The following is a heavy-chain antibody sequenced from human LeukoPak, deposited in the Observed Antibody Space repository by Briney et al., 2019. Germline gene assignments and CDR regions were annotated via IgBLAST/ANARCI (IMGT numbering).Heavy chain of an antibody. Sequence: GESLRISCKGSGYSFTSYWISWVRQMPGKGLEWMGRIDPSDSYTNYSPSFQGHVTISADKSISTAYLQWSSLKASDTAMYYCARQGSSWRANNWFDPWGQGTLVTVSS. D-gene: IGHD6-13*01. CDR2: IDPSDSYT. CDR1: GYSFTSYW. CDR3: ARQGSSWRANNWFDP. V-gene: IGHV5-10-1*01. J-gene: IGHJ5*02.